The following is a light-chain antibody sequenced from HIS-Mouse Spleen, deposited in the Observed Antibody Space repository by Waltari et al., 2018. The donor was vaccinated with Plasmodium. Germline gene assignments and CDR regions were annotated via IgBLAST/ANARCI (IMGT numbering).Light chain of an antibody. CDR2: QDS. V-gene: IGLV3-1*01. J-gene: IGLJ2*01. CDR1: KLGYKY. CDR3: QAWDSSTVV. Sequence: SYELTQPPSVSVSPGQTASIPCSGDKLGYKYACWYQQKPCQSPVLGIYQDSKRPSGIPERFSGSNSGNTATLTISGTQAMDEADYYCQAWDSSTVVFGGGTKLTVL.